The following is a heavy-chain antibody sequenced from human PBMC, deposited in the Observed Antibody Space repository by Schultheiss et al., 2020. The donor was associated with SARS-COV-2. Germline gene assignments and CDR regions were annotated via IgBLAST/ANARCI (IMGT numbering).Heavy chain of an antibody. CDR3: ARDSSSWYYFDY. J-gene: IGHJ4*02. V-gene: IGHV3-23*01. Sequence: GGSLRLSCTASGFTFSTYAMSWVRQAPGKGLEWVSAISGSGGSTYYADSVKGRFTISRDNSKNTLYLQMNSLRAEDTAVYYCARDSSSWYYFDYWGQGTLVTVSS. CDR2: ISGSGGST. CDR1: GFTFSTYA. D-gene: IGHD6-13*01.